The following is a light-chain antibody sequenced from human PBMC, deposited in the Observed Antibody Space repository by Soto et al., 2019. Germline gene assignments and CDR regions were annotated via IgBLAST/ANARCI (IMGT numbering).Light chain of an antibody. Sequence: QSVLTQPPSASGSPGQSVTFSCTGTSSDIGDYNYVSWYQQHPGKAPKLMIYEVTKRPSGVPDRFFGSKSGSSASLTIIGLQAEDEADYYCQSFDNSVSGSGVFGGGTKVTVL. CDR1: SSDIGDYNY. V-gene: IGLV2-8*01. CDR2: EVT. J-gene: IGLJ3*02. CDR3: QSFDNSVSGSGV.